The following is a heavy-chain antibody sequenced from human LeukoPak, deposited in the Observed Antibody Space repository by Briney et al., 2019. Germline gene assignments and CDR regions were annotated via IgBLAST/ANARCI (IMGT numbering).Heavy chain of an antibody. CDR1: GGSISSYY. D-gene: IGHD3-10*01. V-gene: IGHV4-59*08. CDR3: ARQENYYYGSWGNWFDP. Sequence: SETLSLTCTVSGGSISSYYWSWIRQPPGKGLEWIGHIYYSGSTNYNPSLKSRVTISVDTSKNQFSLKLSSVTAADTAVYYCARQENYYYGSWGNWFDPWGQGTLVTVSS. J-gene: IGHJ5*02. CDR2: IYYSGST.